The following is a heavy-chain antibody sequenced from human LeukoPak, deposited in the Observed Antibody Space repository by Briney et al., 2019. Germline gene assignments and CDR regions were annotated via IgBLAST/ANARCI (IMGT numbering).Heavy chain of an antibody. CDR3: ARDYSTVTTSFGY. V-gene: IGHV3-30*19. CDR2: IWYDGSNK. Sequence: QPGGSLRLSCAASGFTFSSYGMHWVRQAPGKGLEWVAVIWYDGSNKYYADSVKGRFTISRDNSKNTLYLQMNSLRAEDTAVFYCARDYSTVTTSFGYWGQGTLVTVSS. CDR1: GFTFSSYG. J-gene: IGHJ4*02. D-gene: IGHD4-17*01.